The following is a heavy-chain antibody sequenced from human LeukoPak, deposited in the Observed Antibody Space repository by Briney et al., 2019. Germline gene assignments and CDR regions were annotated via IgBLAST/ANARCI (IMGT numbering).Heavy chain of an antibody. CDR1: GLTXSXYS. CDR3: ARVRGTVNWFDP. V-gene: IGHV3-21*01. CDR2: ISSSSSYI. J-gene: IGHJ5*02. Sequence: SLSLSCXASGLTXSXYSMNGVRQAPGKGLEWVSSISSSSSYIYYADSLQGRFTISRDNAKNSLYLQMNSLRAEGTAVYYCARVRGTVNWFDPWGQGTLVTVSS. D-gene: IGHD4-11*01.